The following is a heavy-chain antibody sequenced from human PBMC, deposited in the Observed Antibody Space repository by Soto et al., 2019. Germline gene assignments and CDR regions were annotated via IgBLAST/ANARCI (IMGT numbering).Heavy chain of an antibody. CDR1: GGSISSYY. CDR3: ARDLSGYDTYFDY. J-gene: IGHJ4*02. Sequence: PSETLSLTCTVSGGSISSYYWGWIRQPPGKGLEWIGYIYYSGSTNYNPSLKSRVTISVDTSKNQFSLKLSSVTAADTAVYYCARDLSGYDTYFDYWGQGTLVTVSS. CDR2: IYYSGST. V-gene: IGHV4-59*01. D-gene: IGHD5-12*01.